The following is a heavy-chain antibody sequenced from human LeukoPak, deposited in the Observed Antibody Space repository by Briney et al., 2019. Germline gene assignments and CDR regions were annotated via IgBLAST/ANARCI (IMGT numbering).Heavy chain of an antibody. J-gene: IGHJ5*02. CDR1: GGSFSGYY. D-gene: IGHD4-23*01. V-gene: IGHV4-34*01. CDR2: INHSGST. Sequence: PSETLSLTCAVYGGSFSGYYWSWIRQPPGKGLEWIGEINHSGSTNYNPSLKSRVTISVDTSKNQFSLKLSSVTAADTAVYYCARGRILPTLLRWERLGKNWFDPWGQGTLVTVSS. CDR3: ARGRILPTLLRWERLGKNWFDP.